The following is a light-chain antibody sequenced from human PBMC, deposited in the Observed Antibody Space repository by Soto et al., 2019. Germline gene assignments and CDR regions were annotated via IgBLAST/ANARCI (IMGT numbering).Light chain of an antibody. V-gene: IGKV1-39*01. Sequence: DIQMTPSPSSLSASVGDRVTITCRASQSISSYLNWYQQKPGKAPKLLIYAASSLQSGVPSRFSGSGSGTEFTLTISSLEPEDFAVYYCQQRSDWPRTFGQGTKVDIK. CDR2: AAS. J-gene: IGKJ1*01. CDR1: QSISSY. CDR3: QQRSDWPRT.